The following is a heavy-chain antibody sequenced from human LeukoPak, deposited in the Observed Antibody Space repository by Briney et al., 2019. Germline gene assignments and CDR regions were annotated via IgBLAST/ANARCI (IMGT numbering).Heavy chain of an antibody. V-gene: IGHV3-48*04. CDR3: ACGARWGNFDY. CDR2: ISSSGSTI. CDR1: GFTFSTYS. J-gene: IGHJ4*02. D-gene: IGHD3-16*01. Sequence: PGGSLRLSCAASGFTFSTYSMNWVRQAPGKGLEWVSYISSSGSTIYYADSVKGRFTISRDNAKNSLYLQMNSLRAEDTAVYYCACGARWGNFDYWGQGTLVTVSS.